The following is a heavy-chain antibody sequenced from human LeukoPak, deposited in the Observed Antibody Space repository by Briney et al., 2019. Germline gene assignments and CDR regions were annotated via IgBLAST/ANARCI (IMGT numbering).Heavy chain of an antibody. CDR3: AKVLAYYFDY. CDR2: IGSGT. V-gene: IGHV3-23*01. CDR1: GFTFSSYA. Sequence: GGSLRLSCGASGFTFSSYAMSWVRQAPGKGLEWVSAIGSGTYYADSVKGRFTISRDNSKITLYLQMNSLRAEDTAVYYCAKVLAYYFDYWGQGTLVTVSS. J-gene: IGHJ4*02.